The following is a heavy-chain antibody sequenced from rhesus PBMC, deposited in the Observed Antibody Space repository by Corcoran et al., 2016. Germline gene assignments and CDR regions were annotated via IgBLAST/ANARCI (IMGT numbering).Heavy chain of an antibody. CDR2: IDGGSGST. CDR3: ARAGTTVTDFDY. D-gene: IGHD4-35*01. CDR1: GASISSNY. V-gene: IGHV4-147*01. Sequence: QVQLQESGPGLVKPSETLPLTCAVSGASISSNYWSWIRQPPGKGLEWIGYIDGGSGSTSYNPSLKGRVTSSKETSKNQFSLKLSSVTAADTAVYYCARAGTTVTDFDYWGQGVLVTVSS. J-gene: IGHJ4*01.